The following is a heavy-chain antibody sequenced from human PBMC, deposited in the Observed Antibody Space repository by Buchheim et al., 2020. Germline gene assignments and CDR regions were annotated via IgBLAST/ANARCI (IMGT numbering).Heavy chain of an antibody. Sequence: EVQLVESGGGLVQPGGSLRLSCAASGFTFSSYEMNWVRQAPGKGLEWVSYISSSGSTIYYADSVKGRFTISRDKAKNSLYLQMNSLRAEDTAVYYCARDVGSGIQLWLSHYYGMDVWGQGTT. CDR3: ARDVGSGIQLWLSHYYGMDV. CDR1: GFTFSSYE. J-gene: IGHJ6*02. CDR2: ISSSGSTI. D-gene: IGHD5-18*01. V-gene: IGHV3-48*03.